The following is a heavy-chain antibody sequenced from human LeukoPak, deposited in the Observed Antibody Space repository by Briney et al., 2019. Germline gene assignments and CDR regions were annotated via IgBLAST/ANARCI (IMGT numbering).Heavy chain of an antibody. CDR1: GFTFSTSW. Sequence: GGSLRLSCAASGFTFSTSWMTWVRQAPGKGLEWVANIKQDGSEKYYVDSVKGRFAVSRDNAKNSLYLQMNSLRAEDTAVYYCARGGSHSSKRVRPFDYWGQGTLVTVSS. J-gene: IGHJ4*02. D-gene: IGHD6-13*01. CDR3: ARGGSHSSKRVRPFDY. V-gene: IGHV3-7*01. CDR2: IKQDGSEK.